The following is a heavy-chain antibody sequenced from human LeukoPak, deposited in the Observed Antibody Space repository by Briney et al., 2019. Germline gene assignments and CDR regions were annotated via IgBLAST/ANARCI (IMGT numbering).Heavy chain of an antibody. J-gene: IGHJ4*02. Sequence: GASVKVSCKASGYTFSSYDISWVRQAPGQGLEWMAWISTYSGNTNYAQKVQGRATMTTDTSTSTAYMELRSLRSDDTAVYYCARVLRYDFWSAYYFDYWGQGTLVTVSS. CDR1: GYTFSSYD. V-gene: IGHV1-18*01. CDR3: ARVLRYDFWSAYYFDY. CDR2: ISTYSGNT. D-gene: IGHD3-3*01.